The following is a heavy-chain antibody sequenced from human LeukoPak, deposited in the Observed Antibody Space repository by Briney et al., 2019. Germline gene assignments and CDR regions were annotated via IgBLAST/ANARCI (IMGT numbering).Heavy chain of an antibody. CDR1: GFTFSSYD. V-gene: IGHV3-13*01. CDR2: IGTAGDT. J-gene: IGHJ6*02. Sequence: GGSLRLSCAASGFTFSSYDMHWVRQATGKGLEWVSAIGTAGDTYYPGSVKGRFTISREIAKNSLYLQMNSLRAGDTAVYYCARSGLYYYGMDVWGQGTTVTVSS. CDR3: ARSGLYYYGMDV.